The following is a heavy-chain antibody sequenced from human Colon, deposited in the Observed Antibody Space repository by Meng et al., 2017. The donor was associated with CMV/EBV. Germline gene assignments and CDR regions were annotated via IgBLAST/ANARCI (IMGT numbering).Heavy chain of an antibody. CDR2: ISDDGIIT. CDR1: GFNFSKSG. D-gene: IGHD6-6*01. Sequence: GESLKISCAASGFNFSKSGMHWVRQTPGKGLQWVGVISDDGIITHYGDSVKGRCTISRDNSKNTLFLEVDGLRPDDTAVYYCAKVMGSSSPGFDWWGQGTLVTVSS. J-gene: IGHJ4*02. V-gene: IGHV3-30*18. CDR3: AKVMGSSSPGFDW.